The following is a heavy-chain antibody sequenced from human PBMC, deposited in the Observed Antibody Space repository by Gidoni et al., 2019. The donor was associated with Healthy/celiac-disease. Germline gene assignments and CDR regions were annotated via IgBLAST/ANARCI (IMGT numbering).Heavy chain of an antibody. D-gene: IGHD3-22*01. CDR1: GYSISSGYY. Sequence: QVQLQESGPGLAKPSETLSLTCAVSGYSISSGYYWGWIRQPPGKGLEWIGSIYHSGSTYYNPSLKSRVTISVDTSKNQFSLKLSSVTAADTAVYYCAREKEGYYYDSSGYYHGTFDYWGQGTLVTVSS. CDR2: IYHSGST. J-gene: IGHJ4*02. CDR3: AREKEGYYYDSSGYYHGTFDY. V-gene: IGHV4-38-2*02.